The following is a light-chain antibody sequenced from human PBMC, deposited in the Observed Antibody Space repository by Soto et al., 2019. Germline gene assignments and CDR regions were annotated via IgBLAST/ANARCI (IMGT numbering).Light chain of an antibody. CDR3: QQYNNWPSGT. Sequence: EIVMTQSPANLSVSPGERATLSCRASQSVSSNLAWYHQKPGQAPRLLIYGASTRATGIPARFSGSESGTEFTLTISSLQSEDFAVYYCQQYNNWPSGTFGGATKVEIK. J-gene: IGKJ4*01. CDR1: QSVSSN. CDR2: GAS. V-gene: IGKV3-15*01.